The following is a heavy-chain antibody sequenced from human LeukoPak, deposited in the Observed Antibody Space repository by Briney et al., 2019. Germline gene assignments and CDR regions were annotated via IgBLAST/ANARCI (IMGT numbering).Heavy chain of an antibody. J-gene: IGHJ4*02. Sequence: PGGSLRLSCAASGFTFSTYGMSWVRQAPGKGLEWVSAISGSGGSKYYADSVKGRFTISRDNSKNTLYLQMNSLRAEDTAVYYCAKLITLWFGESLDYWGQGTLVTVSS. CDR2: ISGSGGSK. CDR3: AKLITLWFGESLDY. D-gene: IGHD3-10*01. CDR1: GFTFSTYG. V-gene: IGHV3-23*01.